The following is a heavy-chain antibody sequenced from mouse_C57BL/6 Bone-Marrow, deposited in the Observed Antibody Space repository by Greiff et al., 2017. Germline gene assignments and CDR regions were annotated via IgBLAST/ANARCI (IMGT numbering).Heavy chain of an antibody. J-gene: IGHJ3*01. D-gene: IGHD1-3*01. CDR1: GYSFTGYY. CDR3: ARGSKGRFAY. CDR2: INPSTGGT. V-gene: IGHV1-43*01. Sequence: VQLKQSGPELVKPGASVKISCKASGYSFTGYYMHWVKQSSEKSLEWIGEINPSTGGTSYNQKFKGKATLTVDKSSSTAYMQLKSLTSEDSAVYYCARGSKGRFAYWGQGTLVTVSA.